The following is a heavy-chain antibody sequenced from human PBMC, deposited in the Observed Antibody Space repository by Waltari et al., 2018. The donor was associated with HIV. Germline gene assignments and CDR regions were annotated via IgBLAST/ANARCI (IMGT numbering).Heavy chain of an antibody. CDR3: AREVERQWLVREDAFDI. Sequence: QVQLVQSGAEVKKPGASVKVSCKASGYTFTSYGISWVRQDPGQGLEWMGWISAYNGNTNYAQKLQGRVTMTTDTSTSTAYMELRSLRSDDTAVYYCAREVERQWLVREDAFDIWGQGTMVTVSS. J-gene: IGHJ3*02. V-gene: IGHV1-18*01. CDR2: ISAYNGNT. CDR1: GYTFTSYG. D-gene: IGHD6-19*01.